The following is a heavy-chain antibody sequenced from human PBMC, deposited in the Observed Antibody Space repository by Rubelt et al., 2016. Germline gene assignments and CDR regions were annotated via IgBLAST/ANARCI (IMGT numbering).Heavy chain of an antibody. CDR1: GFTFSSYA. Sequence: EVQLLESGGGLVQPGGSLRLSCAASGFTFSSYAMSWVRQAPGQGLEWVSAISGSGGSTYYADSAKGRFTISRDNSKNTRYLQMNSLRGEETAVYYCSRRQYYGSGSQDYWGQGTLVTVSS. J-gene: IGHJ4*02. CDR3: SRRQYYGSGSQDY. CDR2: ISGSGGST. D-gene: IGHD3-10*01. V-gene: IGHV3-23*01.